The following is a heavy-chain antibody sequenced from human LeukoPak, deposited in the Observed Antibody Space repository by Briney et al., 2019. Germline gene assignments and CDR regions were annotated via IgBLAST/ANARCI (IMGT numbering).Heavy chain of an antibody. J-gene: IGHJ4*02. CDR3: AKPYGSGSYYYRY. CDR1: GFTFSSYS. Sequence: GGSLRLSCAASGFTFSSYSMNWVRQAPGKGLEWVSSISSSSSYIYYADSVKGRFTISRDNAKNTLYLQMNSLRAEDTAVYYCAKPYGSGSYYYRYWGQGTLVTVSS. CDR2: ISSSSSYI. D-gene: IGHD3-10*01. V-gene: IGHV3-21*04.